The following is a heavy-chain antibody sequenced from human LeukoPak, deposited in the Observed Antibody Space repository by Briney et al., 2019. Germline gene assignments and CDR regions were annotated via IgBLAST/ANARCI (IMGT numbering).Heavy chain of an antibody. CDR1: GGSFSGYY. D-gene: IGHD2/OR15-2a*01. CDR2: INHSGST. V-gene: IGHV4-34*01. CDR3: VXXXXXXXGGLSGLDY. Sequence: SETLSLTCAVYGGSFSGYYWSWIRQPPGKGLEGVGEINHSGSTNYNPSLKSRVTTSVDTSKNQFSLNLSSLISADTAWCDCVXXXXXXXGGLSGLDYWGQGTLVTVSS. J-gene: IGHJ4*02.